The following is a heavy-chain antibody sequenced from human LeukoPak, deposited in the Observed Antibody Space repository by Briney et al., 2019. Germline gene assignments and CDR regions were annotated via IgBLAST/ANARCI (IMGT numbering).Heavy chain of an antibody. D-gene: IGHD3-10*01. Sequence: SETLSLTCTVSGGSISSSSYYWGWIRQPQGKGLKGMGGIYYSGSTYYNPSLKSRVTISVDTSKNQFSLKLSSVTAADTAVYYCARHLTYYGSGIKMNWFDPWGQGTLVTVSS. CDR2: IYYSGST. CDR3: ARHLTYYGSGIKMNWFDP. CDR1: GGSISSSSYY. J-gene: IGHJ5*02. V-gene: IGHV4-39*01.